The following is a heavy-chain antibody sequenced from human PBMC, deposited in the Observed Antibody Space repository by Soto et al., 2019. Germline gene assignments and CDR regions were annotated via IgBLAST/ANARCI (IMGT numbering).Heavy chain of an antibody. V-gene: IGHV3-33*01. CDR2: IWYDGSNK. D-gene: IGHD5-18*01. Sequence: QVQMVESGGGVVQHGRSLRLSCAASGFTFSSYGMHWVRQAPGKGLEWVAVIWYDGSNKYYADSVKGRFTISRDNSKNTLYVQMNSLRAEDTAVYYCARVIHFNYYYYMDVWGKGTTVTVSS. J-gene: IGHJ6*03. CDR1: GFTFSSYG. CDR3: ARVIHFNYYYYMDV.